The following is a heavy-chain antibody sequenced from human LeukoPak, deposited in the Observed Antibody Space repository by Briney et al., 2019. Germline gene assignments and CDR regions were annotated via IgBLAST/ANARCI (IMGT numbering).Heavy chain of an antibody. CDR1: GGSISSGGYS. V-gene: IGHV4-30-2*01. J-gene: IGHJ4*02. D-gene: IGHD3-10*01. CDR3: ARGPITMARGVIDY. Sequence: SETLSLTCAVSGGSISSGGYSWSWIRQPPGKGLEWIGYIYHSGSTYYNPSLKSRVTISVDRSKNQFSLKLSSVTAADTAVYYCARGPITMARGVIDYWGQGTLVTVSS. CDR2: IYHSGST.